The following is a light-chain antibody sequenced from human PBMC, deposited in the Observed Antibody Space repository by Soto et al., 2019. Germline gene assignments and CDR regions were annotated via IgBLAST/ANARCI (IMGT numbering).Light chain of an antibody. CDR2: GNS. Sequence: QSVLTQPPSVSGAPGQRVTISCTGSSSNIGTGYDIHWYQQVPGTAPKLLIYGNSNRPSGVPDRFSGSKSGTSASLAITGRQAEDEDDYYCQSYASSLSGGVFGTGTKLTVL. J-gene: IGLJ1*01. CDR1: SSNIGTGYD. V-gene: IGLV1-40*01. CDR3: QSYASSLSGGV.